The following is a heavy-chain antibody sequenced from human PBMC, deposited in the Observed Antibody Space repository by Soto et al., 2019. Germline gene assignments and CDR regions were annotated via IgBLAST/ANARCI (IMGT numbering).Heavy chain of an antibody. Sequence: QLQLQESAPGLVKPSETLSLTCTVSGGSISSSSYYWGWISQPPGKGLDWIGSIYYSGRTYYNPSHRRRVPISGDTSKNQFSVKLSSVTAADTAVYYCARQIQAVTTVEHFDYWGQGTMVTVSS. J-gene: IGHJ4*02. V-gene: IGHV4-39*01. CDR1: GGSISSSSYY. CDR3: ARQIQAVTTVEHFDY. CDR2: IYYSGRT. D-gene: IGHD4-17*01.